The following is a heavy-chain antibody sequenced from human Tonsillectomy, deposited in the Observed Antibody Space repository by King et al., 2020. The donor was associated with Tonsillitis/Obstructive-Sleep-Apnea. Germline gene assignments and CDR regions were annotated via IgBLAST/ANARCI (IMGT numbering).Heavy chain of an antibody. CDR2: ISSSGSTI. J-gene: IGHJ3*02. CDR3: ARDGGGLYDGSGFDAFDI. D-gene: IGHD3-22*01. V-gene: IGHV3-48*03. Sequence: VQLVQSGGGLVQPGGSLRLSCAASGFTFSSYEMNWVRQAPGKGLEWVSYISSSGSTIYYADSVKGRFTISRDNAKNSLYLQMNSLRAEDTAVYYCARDGGGLYDGSGFDAFDIWGQGTMVTVSS. CDR1: GFTFSSYE.